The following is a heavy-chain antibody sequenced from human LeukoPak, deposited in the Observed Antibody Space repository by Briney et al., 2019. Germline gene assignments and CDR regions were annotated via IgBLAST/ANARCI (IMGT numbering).Heavy chain of an antibody. D-gene: IGHD5-18*01. V-gene: IGHV3-30*02. Sequence: GGSLRLSCEASGFTFSSFGMHWVRQAPGKGLEWVAFIRNDGSKKYYADSVKGRFTISRDNSKNTLYLQMNSLRAEDTAVYYCAKGSGSSLDIDYWGQGTLVNVSS. CDR2: IRNDGSKK. CDR1: GFTFSSFG. J-gene: IGHJ4*02. CDR3: AKGSGSSLDIDY.